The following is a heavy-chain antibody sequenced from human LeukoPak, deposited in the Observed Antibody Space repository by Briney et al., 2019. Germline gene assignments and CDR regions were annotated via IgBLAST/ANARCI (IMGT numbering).Heavy chain of an antibody. J-gene: IGHJ5*02. D-gene: IGHD6-19*01. Sequence: SGTLSLTCAVSGVSISSSNWWRWVRQPPGKGLGWIGEIYHSGSTNYNPSLKSRVTISVDKSKNQFSLKLSSVTAADTAVYYCAGRASSGWSFDWFDPWGQGTLVTVSS. CDR3: AGRASSGWSFDWFDP. CDR2: IYHSGST. CDR1: GVSISSSNW. V-gene: IGHV4-4*02.